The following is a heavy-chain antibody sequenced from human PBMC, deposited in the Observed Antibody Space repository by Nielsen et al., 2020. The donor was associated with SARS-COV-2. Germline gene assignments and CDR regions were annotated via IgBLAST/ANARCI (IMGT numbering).Heavy chain of an antibody. CDR2: VYYSGNT. CDR3: ARGDGLGSFFDY. Sequence: SETLSLTCTVSGAFISSTSHYWGWIRQPPGKGLEWIGSVYYSGNTYYNPSLKSRVTISVDPSKSQFSLKLSSVTAADAAVYYCARGDGLGSFFDYWGQGTLVTVSS. J-gene: IGHJ4*02. CDR1: GAFISSTSHY. V-gene: IGHV4-39*07. D-gene: IGHD3-16*01.